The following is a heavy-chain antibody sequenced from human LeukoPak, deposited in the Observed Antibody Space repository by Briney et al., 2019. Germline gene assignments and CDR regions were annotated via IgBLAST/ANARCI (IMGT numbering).Heavy chain of an antibody. V-gene: IGHV3-53*04. CDR1: GFTVSNNY. Sequence: PGGSLRLSCAASGFTVSNNYMSWVRQAPGKGLEWVSVIYSGGGTYYADSVKGRFTISRHDSKNTLYLQMNSLRAEDTAVYYCAILSGSGSYSYFDYWGQGTLVTVSS. CDR3: AILSGSGSYSYFDY. J-gene: IGHJ4*02. CDR2: IYSGGGT. D-gene: IGHD3-10*01.